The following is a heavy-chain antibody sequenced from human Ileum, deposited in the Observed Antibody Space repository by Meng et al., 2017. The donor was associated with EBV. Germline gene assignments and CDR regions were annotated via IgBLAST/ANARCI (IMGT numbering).Heavy chain of an antibody. J-gene: IGHJ4*02. V-gene: IGHV4-28*03. CDR3: ARGRNDYLGIIDS. CDR1: GYSISTTNW. Sequence: QGQLQESGPGLVKPSDTLSLTCAVSGYSISTTNWWGWIRQPPGKGLEWIGHIYYSGTTYNNPSLKSRVTMSIDPSKNQFSLKLSSVTAVDTAVYYCARGRNDYLGIIDSWGQGVVVTVSS. D-gene: IGHD5-24*01. CDR2: IYYSGTT.